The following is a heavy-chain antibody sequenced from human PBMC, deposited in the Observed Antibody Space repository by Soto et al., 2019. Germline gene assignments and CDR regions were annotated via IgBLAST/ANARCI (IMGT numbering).Heavy chain of an antibody. CDR1: GGTFSSYA. CDR3: ARGSRYYDSRGYYAY. Sequence: SVKVSCKASGGTFSSYAISWVRQAPGQGLEWMGGIIPIFGTANYAQKFQGRVTITADESTSTAYMELSSLRSEDTAVYYCARGSRYYDSRGYYAYWGQGTLVTVSS. CDR2: IIPIFGTA. D-gene: IGHD3-22*01. J-gene: IGHJ4*02. V-gene: IGHV1-69*13.